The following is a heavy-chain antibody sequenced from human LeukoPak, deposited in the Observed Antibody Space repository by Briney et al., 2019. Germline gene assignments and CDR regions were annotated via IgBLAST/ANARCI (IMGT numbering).Heavy chain of an antibody. D-gene: IGHD5-18*01. J-gene: IGHJ4*02. Sequence: ASVKVSCKASGYTFSYYYIHWVRQAPGHGLEWMGLINPNGGNTDYAQKFQGRVTMTRDTSTSTVYMELSSLRSEDTAMYYCARAAGDSYGYRYYFDYWGQGTQVTVSS. CDR2: INPNGGNT. CDR3: ARAAGDSYGYRYYFDY. CDR1: GYTFSYYY. V-gene: IGHV1-46*01.